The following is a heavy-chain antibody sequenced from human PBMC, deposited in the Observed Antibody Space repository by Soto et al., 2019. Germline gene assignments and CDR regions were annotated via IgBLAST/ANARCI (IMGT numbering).Heavy chain of an antibody. J-gene: IGHJ5*02. CDR3: ARAGTGWYWFDP. Sequence: GGSLRLSYAASGFTFSSYWMHWVRQVPGKGLVWVSRLNYDGSTTTYADSVTGRFTISRDNARNTLYLQMNSLRAEDTAVYYCARAGTGWYWFDPWGQGTLVTVSS. CDR1: GFTFSSYW. D-gene: IGHD6-19*01. V-gene: IGHV3-74*03. CDR2: LNYDGSTT.